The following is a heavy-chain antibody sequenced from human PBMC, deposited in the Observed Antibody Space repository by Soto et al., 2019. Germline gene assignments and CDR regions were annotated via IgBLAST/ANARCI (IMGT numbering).Heavy chain of an antibody. D-gene: IGHD3-22*01. CDR3: ARDPYYYDSHYYYGVDV. CDR2: IKRDGSEK. Sequence: PGGSLRLSCAASGFSFNRHWMTWVRQAPGKGLQWVASIKRDGSEKYYVDSVKGRFTISRDNVKNSLSLQMNSLRAEDTAVYYCARDPYYYDSHYYYGVDVWGQGTTVTVS. V-gene: IGHV3-7*01. CDR1: GFSFNRHW. J-gene: IGHJ6*02.